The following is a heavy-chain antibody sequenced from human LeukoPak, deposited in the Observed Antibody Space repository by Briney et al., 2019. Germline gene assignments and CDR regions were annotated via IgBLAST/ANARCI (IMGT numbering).Heavy chain of an antibody. Sequence: ASVKVPCKASGYTFTTYDINWVRQATGQGLEWMGWMNPNSGNTGYAQKFQGRVTMTRNTSISTAYMELSSLRSEDTAVYYCARGRGSGHKENWFDPWGQGTLVTVSS. CDR3: ARGRGSGHKENWFDP. CDR1: GYTFTTYD. V-gene: IGHV1-8*01. J-gene: IGHJ5*02. CDR2: MNPNSGNT. D-gene: IGHD6-19*01.